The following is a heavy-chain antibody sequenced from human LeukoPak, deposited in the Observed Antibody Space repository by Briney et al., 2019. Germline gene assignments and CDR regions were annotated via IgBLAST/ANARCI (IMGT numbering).Heavy chain of an antibody. Sequence: GGSLRLSCAASGFTFSNYSMSWVRQAPGKGLEWVSSISSTSSFIYYADSVKGRFTISRDNAKNSLYLQMNSLRAEDTAVYYCARLKAAVGTASWGQGTLVTVSS. CDR2: ISSTSSFI. D-gene: IGHD6-13*01. J-gene: IGHJ4*02. V-gene: IGHV3-21*01. CDR3: ARLKAAVGTAS. CDR1: GFTFSNYS.